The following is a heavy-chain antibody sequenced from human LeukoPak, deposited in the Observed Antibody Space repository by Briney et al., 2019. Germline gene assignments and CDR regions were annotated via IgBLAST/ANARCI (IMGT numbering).Heavy chain of an antibody. CDR1: GGSISSSSYY. CDR3: ARENTALTYFDY. V-gene: IGHV4-39*07. CDR2: IYYSGST. D-gene: IGHD5-18*01. J-gene: IGHJ4*02. Sequence: KTSETLSLTCTVSGGSISSSSYYWGWIRQPPGKGLEWIGSIYYSGSTYYNPSLKSRVTISVDTSKNQFSLKLSSVTAADTAVYYCARENTALTYFDYWGQGTLVTVSS.